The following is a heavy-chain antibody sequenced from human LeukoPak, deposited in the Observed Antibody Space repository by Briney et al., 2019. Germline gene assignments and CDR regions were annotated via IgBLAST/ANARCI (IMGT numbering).Heavy chain of an antibody. CDR2: IYYSGST. V-gene: IGHV4-59*01. D-gene: IGHD6-19*01. CDR1: GGSISSYY. J-gene: IGHJ6*02. Sequence: SETLSLTCTVSGGSISSYYWSWIRQPPGKGLEWIGYIYYSGSTNYNPSLKSRVTISVDTSKNQLSLKLSSVTAADTAVYYCARVRGVAVAGNYYYYGMDVWGQGTTVTVYS. CDR3: ARVRGVAVAGNYYYYGMDV.